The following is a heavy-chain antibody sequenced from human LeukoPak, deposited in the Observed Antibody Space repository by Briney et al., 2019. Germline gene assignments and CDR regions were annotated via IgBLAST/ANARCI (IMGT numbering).Heavy chain of an antibody. CDR3: GRAMMTTTPYYYYALDV. V-gene: IGHV3-23*01. J-gene: IGHJ6*02. Sequence: GSLRLSCAASGFIFSSYVMSWVRQAPGKGLEWVSSISGRGGSIYYADSVKGRFTISRDNSNNTLYLQMNSLRAEDTAVYYCGRAMMTTTPYYYYALDVWGQGTTVTVSS. CDR2: ISGRGGSI. CDR1: GFIFSSYV. D-gene: IGHD1-26*01.